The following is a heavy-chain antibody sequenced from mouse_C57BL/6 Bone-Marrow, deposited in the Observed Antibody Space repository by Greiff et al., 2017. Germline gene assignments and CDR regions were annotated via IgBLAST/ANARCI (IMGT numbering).Heavy chain of an antibody. D-gene: IGHD1-1*01. CDR1: GFNIKDYY. CDR3: TRSLIYYGTNY. V-gene: IGHV14-2*01. CDR2: IDPEDGET. J-gene: IGHJ2*01. Sequence: EVQLQQPGAELVKPGASVKLSCTASGFNIKDYYIHWVKQRTEQGLEWIGRIDPEDGETKYAPKFQDKATITADTSSNTAYLQLSSLTSEDTAVYYCTRSLIYYGTNYWCQGTTLTVSS.